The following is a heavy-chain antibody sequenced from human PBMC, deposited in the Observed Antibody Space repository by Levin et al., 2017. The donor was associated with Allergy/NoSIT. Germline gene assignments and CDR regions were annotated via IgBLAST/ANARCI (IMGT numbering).Heavy chain of an antibody. V-gene: IGHV4-39*01. CDR2: IYYSGSA. CDR3: ARHSGGDFWSGYTIDY. Sequence: PSETLSLTCTVSGGSISSSSYYWGWIRQPPGKGLEWIGSIYYSGSALYNPSLKSRVTISVDTSKNHFSLKLSSVTAADTAVYYCARHSGGDFWSGYTIDYWGQGTLVTVSS. CDR1: GGSISSSSYY. D-gene: IGHD3-3*01. J-gene: IGHJ4*02.